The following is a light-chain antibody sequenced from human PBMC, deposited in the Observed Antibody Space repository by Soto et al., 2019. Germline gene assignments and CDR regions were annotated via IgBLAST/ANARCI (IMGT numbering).Light chain of an antibody. V-gene: IGKV3-20*01. CDR1: QTVDHAY. Sequence: VLTQSPGTLSLSLGDRATLSCRASQTVDHAYVAWYQQRTGQAPSLLVYGASTRATDVPERFSGSGSGTDFTLTISRLEPEDSAVYYCQQYGNSPWTFGQGTKVEIK. CDR3: QQYGNSPWT. CDR2: GAS. J-gene: IGKJ1*01.